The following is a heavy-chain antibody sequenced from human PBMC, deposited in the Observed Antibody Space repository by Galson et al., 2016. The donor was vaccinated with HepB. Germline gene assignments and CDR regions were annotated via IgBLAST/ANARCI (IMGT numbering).Heavy chain of an antibody. V-gene: IGHV4-30-2*06. D-gene: IGHD3-22*01. J-gene: IGHJ4*02. Sequence: LTCAVSAGSISSGGFSWNWVRQSPGKGLEWIGGIHHTRRTNYNPSLNSRVAIFVDRSKNNFSLRLSSVTAADTAVYFCARALNNYYHNSGHFDYWAREFWSPSPQ. CDR3: ARALNNYYHNSGHFDY. CDR1: AGSISSGGFS. CDR2: IHHTRRT.